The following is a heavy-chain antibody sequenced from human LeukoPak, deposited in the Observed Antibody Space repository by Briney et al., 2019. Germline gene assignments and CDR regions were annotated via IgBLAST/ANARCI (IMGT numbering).Heavy chain of an antibody. J-gene: IGHJ5*02. CDR3: ARGRYSSSWYYNWFDP. V-gene: IGHV4-61*02. Sequence: PSETLSLTCTVSGGSISSGSYYWSWIRQPAGKGLEWIGRIYTSGSTNYNPSLKSRVTISVDTSKNQFSLKLSSVTAADTAVYYCARGRYSSSWYYNWFDPWGQGTLVTVSS. CDR1: GGSISSGSYY. CDR2: IYTSGST. D-gene: IGHD6-13*01.